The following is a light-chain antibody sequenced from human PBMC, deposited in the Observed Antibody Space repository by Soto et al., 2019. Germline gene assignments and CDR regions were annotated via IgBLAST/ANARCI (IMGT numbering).Light chain of an antibody. Sequence: ESVLTQSPGTLSLSPGERATLSCRASQSVSSSHLAWYQQKPGQAPRLLIYGASSRATGIPDRFSGRGSGTDFTLTISRLEPEDFAVYYCQQYGSSPTWTFGQGTKVDIK. CDR1: QSVSSSH. CDR2: GAS. CDR3: QQYGSSPTWT. J-gene: IGKJ1*01. V-gene: IGKV3-20*01.